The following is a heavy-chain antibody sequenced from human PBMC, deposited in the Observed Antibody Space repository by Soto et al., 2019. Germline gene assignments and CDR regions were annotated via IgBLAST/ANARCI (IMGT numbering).Heavy chain of an antibody. V-gene: IGHV2-26*01. Sequence: GPTLVTPTETLTLTCTVSGFSLSNARMGVSWIRQPPGKALEWLAHIFSNDEKSYSTSLKSRLTISKDTSKSQVVLTMTNMDPVDTATYYCARILIYWLFPTVFHFDYWGQGTLVTLSS. J-gene: IGHJ4*02. D-gene: IGHD3-9*01. CDR3: ARILIYWLFPTVFHFDY. CDR1: GFSLSNARMG. CDR2: IFSNDEK.